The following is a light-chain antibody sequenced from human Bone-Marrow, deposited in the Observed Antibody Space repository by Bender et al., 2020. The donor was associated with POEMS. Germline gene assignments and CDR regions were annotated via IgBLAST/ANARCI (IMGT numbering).Light chain of an antibody. J-gene: IGLJ3*02. Sequence: QSALTQPRSVSGSPGQSVTISCTGTSSDVGNYDSVSWYQQHPGKAPKLLIYDVTKWPSGVPDRFSGSKSGNTASLTVSRLQAEDEADYYCTSYSDSASANWLFGGGTKLTVL. V-gene: IGLV2-11*01. CDR2: DVT. CDR3: TSYSDSASANWL. CDR1: SSDVGNYDS.